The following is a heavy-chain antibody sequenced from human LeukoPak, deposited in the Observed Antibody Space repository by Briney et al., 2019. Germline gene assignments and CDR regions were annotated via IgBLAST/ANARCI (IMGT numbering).Heavy chain of an antibody. CDR3: ARGRQLHLGELFPFAEFFQP. CDR2: INPSGGGT. D-gene: IGHD3-16*01. CDR1: GYTFTSFY. V-gene: IGHV1-46*01. Sequence: ASVKVSCKASGYTFTSFYMHWVRQAPGQGLEWMGIINPSGGGTNYAQKFQGSVTMTRDTSTSTVYMELSSLSSDDTAVYYCARGRQLHLGELFPFAEFFQPWGQGTLVTVFS. J-gene: IGHJ1*01.